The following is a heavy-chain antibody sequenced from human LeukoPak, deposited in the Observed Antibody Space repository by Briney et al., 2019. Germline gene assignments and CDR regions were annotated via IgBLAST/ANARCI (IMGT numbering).Heavy chain of an antibody. CDR1: GYTFTSYV. J-gene: IGHJ6*02. Sequence: ASVKVSCKASGYTFTSYVITWVRQAPGQGLEWMGCISAYNGYTNYAQKLQGRVTITADTSTSTAYMELRSLRSDDTAVYYCARVKYYYYGMDVWGQGTTVTVSS. CDR2: ISAYNGYT. V-gene: IGHV1-18*01. CDR3: ARVKYYYYGMDV.